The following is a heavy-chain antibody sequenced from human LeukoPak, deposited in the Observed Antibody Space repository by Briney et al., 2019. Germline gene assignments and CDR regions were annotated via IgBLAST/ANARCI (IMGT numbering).Heavy chain of an antibody. CDR1: GYTFTGYY. J-gene: IGHJ4*02. D-gene: IGHD3-22*01. CDR2: INPNSGGT. CDR3: ARGSFAGTGGYYASNPFFDY. Sequence: GASVKVSCKASGYTFTGYYMHWVRQASGQGLEWMGWINPNSGGTNYAQKFQGRVTMTRDTSISTAYMELSRLRSDDTAVYYCARGSFAGTGGYYASNPFFDYWGQGTLVTVSS. V-gene: IGHV1-2*02.